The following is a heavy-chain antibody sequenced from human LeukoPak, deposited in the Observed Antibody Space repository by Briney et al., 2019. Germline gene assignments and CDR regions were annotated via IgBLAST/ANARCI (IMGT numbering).Heavy chain of an antibody. J-gene: IGHJ4*02. Sequence: SQTLSLTCTVSGGSISSGGYYWSWIRQPPGKGLEWIGYIYYSGSTNYNPSLKSRVTISVDTSKNQFSLKLSSVTAADTAVYYCARGGYYYRLVDYWGQGTLVTVSS. D-gene: IGHD3-22*01. CDR3: ARGGYYYRLVDY. CDR2: IYYSGST. V-gene: IGHV4-61*08. CDR1: GGSISSGGYY.